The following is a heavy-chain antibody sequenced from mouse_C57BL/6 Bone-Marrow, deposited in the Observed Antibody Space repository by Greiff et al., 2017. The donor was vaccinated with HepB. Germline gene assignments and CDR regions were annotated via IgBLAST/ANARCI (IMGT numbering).Heavy chain of an antibody. CDR3: ARKTYCSSYGLAMDY. D-gene: IGHD1-1*01. CDR1: GFSLTSYA. Sequence: QVQLKESGPGLVAPSQSLSITCTVSGFSLTSYAISWVRQPPGKGLEWLGVIWTGGGKNYNSALKSRMSISKDNSKRQVFLKMNSPHTDHTARYYCARKTYCSSYGLAMDYWCQGTSVTVSS. J-gene: IGHJ4*01. CDR2: IWTGGGK. V-gene: IGHV2-9-1*01.